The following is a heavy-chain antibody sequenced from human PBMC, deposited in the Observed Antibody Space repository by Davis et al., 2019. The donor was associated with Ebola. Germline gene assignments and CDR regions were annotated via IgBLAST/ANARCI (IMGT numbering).Heavy chain of an antibody. D-gene: IGHD7-27*01. CDR1: GFTFSDYY. V-gene: IGHV3-11*01. Sequence: GESLKISCAASGFTFSDYYMSWIRQAPGKGLEWISYISIGGKNIHYADSVKGRFTVSRDNAKNSLYLQMNNLRAEDTAVYYCAGADWGASSHWYLDLWGRGTLVTVSS. J-gene: IGHJ2*01. CDR3: AGADWGASSHWYLDL. CDR2: ISIGGKNI.